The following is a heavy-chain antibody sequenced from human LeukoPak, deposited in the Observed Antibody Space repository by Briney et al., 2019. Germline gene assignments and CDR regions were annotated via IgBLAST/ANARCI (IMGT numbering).Heavy chain of an antibody. V-gene: IGHV3-53*01. CDR1: GFTVSSNY. CDR3: ARDDPRGYFDY. J-gene: IGHJ4*02. CDR2: IYSGGST. D-gene: IGHD5-12*01. Sequence: GGSLRLSCAASGFTVSSNYMSWVRQAPGKGLEWVSVIYSGGSTYYADSVKGRFTISRDNSKNTLYLQMNSLRAEDTAVYYCARDDPRGYFDYWGQGTLVTVSS.